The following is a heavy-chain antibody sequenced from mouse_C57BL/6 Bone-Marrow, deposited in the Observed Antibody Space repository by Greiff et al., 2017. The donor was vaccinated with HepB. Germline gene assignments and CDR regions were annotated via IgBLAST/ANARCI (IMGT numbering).Heavy chain of an antibody. CDR2: IHPNSGSI. CDR3: ASTTPPHFGV. CDR1: GYTFTSYW. Sequence: QVQLQQPGAELVKPGASVKLSCKASGYTFTSYWMHWVKQRPGQGLEWIGMIHPNSGSINYNEKFKSKATLTVDKSSSTAYMQLSSQTSEDSAVYYCASTTPPHFGVWGTGTTVTVSS. D-gene: IGHD1-1*01. V-gene: IGHV1-64*01. J-gene: IGHJ1*03.